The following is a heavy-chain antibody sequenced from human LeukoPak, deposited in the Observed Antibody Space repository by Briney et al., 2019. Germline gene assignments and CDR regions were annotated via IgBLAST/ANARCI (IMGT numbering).Heavy chain of an antibody. CDR2: ISYDGSNK. V-gene: IGHV3-30-3*01. D-gene: IGHD5-24*01. Sequence: GGSLRLSCAASGFTFSSYAMHWVRQAPGKGLEWVAVISYDGSNKYYADSVKGRFTISRDNSKNTLYLQMNSLRAEDTAVYYCARTQSRDGYKWETGYYGMDVWGQGTTVTVSS. CDR1: GFTFSSYA. CDR3: ARTQSRDGYKWETGYYGMDV. J-gene: IGHJ6*02.